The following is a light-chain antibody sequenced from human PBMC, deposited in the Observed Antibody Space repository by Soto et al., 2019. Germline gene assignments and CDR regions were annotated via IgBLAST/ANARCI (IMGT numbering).Light chain of an antibody. J-gene: IGKJ4*01. V-gene: IGKV3-15*01. CDR2: GAS. CDR1: QSASSN. CDR3: QQYNKWPLT. Sequence: EIVMTQSPATLSVSPGERATLSCRASQSASSNLAWYQQKPGQAPRLPMYGASTRVTGIPVRFSGSGSWSEFSLTISSLQSEVSVFYYCQQYNKWPLTFGRGTKVEIK.